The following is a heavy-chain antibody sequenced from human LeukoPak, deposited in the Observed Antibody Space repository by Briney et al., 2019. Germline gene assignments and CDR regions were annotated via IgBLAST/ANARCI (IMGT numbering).Heavy chain of an antibody. CDR1: GYSLSSSG. V-gene: IGHV1-18*01. D-gene: IGHD3-10*01. Sequence: ASVKVSCKTSGYSLSSSGIYWVRQAPAQGLEWMGWISGSPQSDGIKYAQKFQGRLTMTTDTSTNTAYMELRRLTPDDTAVYFCARGQRRGVTRTPFDPWGQGTPVTVSS. J-gene: IGHJ5*02. CDR2: ISGSPQSDGI. CDR3: ARGQRRGVTRTPFDP.